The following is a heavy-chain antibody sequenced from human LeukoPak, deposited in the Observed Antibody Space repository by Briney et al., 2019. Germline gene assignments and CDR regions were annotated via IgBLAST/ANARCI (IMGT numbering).Heavy chain of an antibody. D-gene: IGHD2-2*01. J-gene: IGHJ3*02. CDR1: GYTFTSYG. Sequence: ASVKDSCKASGYTFTSYGISWVRQAPGQGLEWMGWISAYNGNTNYAQKLQGRVTMTTDTSTSTAYMELRSLRSDDTAVYYCARDLVKYQLLKTDAFDIWGQGTMVTVSS. CDR2: ISAYNGNT. V-gene: IGHV1-18*01. CDR3: ARDLVKYQLLKTDAFDI.